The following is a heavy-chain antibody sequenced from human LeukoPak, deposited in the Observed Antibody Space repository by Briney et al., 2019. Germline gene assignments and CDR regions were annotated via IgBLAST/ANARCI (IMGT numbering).Heavy chain of an antibody. CDR1: GGSISSDGNY. Sequence: PSETLSLTCTVSGGSISSDGNYWSWIRQHPGKGLEWIGYIYYSGSTYYNPSLRRRATITVDTSKNQFSLKLSSVTAADTAVYYCARRGMATINNFYYYYMDVWGKGTTVTVSS. V-gene: IGHV4-31*02. D-gene: IGHD5-24*01. CDR2: IYYSGST. CDR3: ARRGMATINNFYYYYMDV. J-gene: IGHJ6*03.